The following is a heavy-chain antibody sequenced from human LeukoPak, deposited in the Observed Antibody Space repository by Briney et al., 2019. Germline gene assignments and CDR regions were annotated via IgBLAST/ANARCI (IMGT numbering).Heavy chain of an antibody. J-gene: IGHJ4*02. CDR3: ARDEAAYDFWSGRDY. CDR2: ISSSGSAI. V-gene: IGHV3-11*04. Sequence: GGSLRLSCAASGFTFSDYYMSWIRQAPGKGLEWVSYISSSGSAIYYADSVKGRFTISRDNAKNSLYLQMNSLRAEDTAVYYCARDEAAYDFWSGRDYWGQGTLVTVSS. D-gene: IGHD3-3*01. CDR1: GFTFSDYY.